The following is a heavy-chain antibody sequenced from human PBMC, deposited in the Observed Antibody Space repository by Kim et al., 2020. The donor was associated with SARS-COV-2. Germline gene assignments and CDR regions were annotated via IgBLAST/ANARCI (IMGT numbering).Heavy chain of an antibody. J-gene: IGHJ3*02. D-gene: IGHD2-2*01. CDR3: ARGWRYCSSTSCYFAARLWAGRNDAFDI. CDR2: INHSGST. Sequence: SETLSLTCAVYGGSFSGYYWSWIRQPPGKGLEWIGEINHSGSTNYNPSLKSRVTISVDTSKNQFSLKLSSVTAADTAVYYCARGWRYCSSTSCYFAARLWAGRNDAFDIWGQGTMVTVSS. V-gene: IGHV4-34*01. CDR1: GGSFSGYY.